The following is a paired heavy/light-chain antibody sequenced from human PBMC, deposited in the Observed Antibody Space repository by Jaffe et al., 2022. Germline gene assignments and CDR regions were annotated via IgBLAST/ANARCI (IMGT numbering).Light chain of an antibody. CDR2: WAS. CDR1: QSVLWSSNNKNY. CDR3: QQYYNTPLT. Sequence: DIVMTQSPDSLAVSLGERATINCKSSQSVLWSSNNKNYLAWYQQKSGQPPKLLIYWASTRESGVPDRFSGSGSGTDFTLTISSLQAEDVAIYYCQQYYNTPLTFGGGTKVEIK. V-gene: IGKV4-1*01. J-gene: IGKJ4*01.
Heavy chain of an antibody. CDR3: ARGADTAMDPTNRKNWFDP. CDR1: GGSISSYY. V-gene: IGHV4-59*01. CDR2: IYYSGTT. J-gene: IGHJ5*02. Sequence: QVQLQESGPGLVKPSETLSLTCSVSGGSISSYYWNLIRQPPGKGLEWIGYIYYSGTTNYNPSLKSRVTISLDTSKNQFSLKLSSVTAADTAVYYCARGADTAMDPTNRKNWFDPWGQGTLVTVSS. D-gene: IGHD5-18*01.